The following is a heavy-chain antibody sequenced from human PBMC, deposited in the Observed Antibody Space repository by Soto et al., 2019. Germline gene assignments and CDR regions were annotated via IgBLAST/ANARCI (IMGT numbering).Heavy chain of an antibody. Sequence: GGSLRLSCAASGFTFSSYAMSWVRQAPGKGLEWVSAISGSGGSTYYADSVKGRFTISRDNSKNTLYLQMNSLRAEDTAVYYCAKARDRNVLRFLEWSYWGQGTLVTVSS. CDR1: GFTFSSYA. V-gene: IGHV3-23*01. J-gene: IGHJ4*02. CDR2: ISGSGGST. D-gene: IGHD3-3*01. CDR3: AKARDRNVLRFLEWSY.